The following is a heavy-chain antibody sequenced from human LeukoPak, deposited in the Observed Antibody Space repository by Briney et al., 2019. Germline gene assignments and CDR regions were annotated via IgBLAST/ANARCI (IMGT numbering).Heavy chain of an antibody. Sequence: SVKVSCKASGGTSISYAISWVRQAPGQGLEWMGGIIPIFGTANYAQKFQGRVTITADESTSTAYTELSSLRSEDTAVYYCARDQGPRGYCSSTSCYREKNAFDIWGQGTMVTVSS. CDR2: IIPIFGTA. J-gene: IGHJ3*02. CDR1: GGTSISYA. D-gene: IGHD2-2*01. V-gene: IGHV1-69*13. CDR3: ARDQGPRGYCSSTSCYREKNAFDI.